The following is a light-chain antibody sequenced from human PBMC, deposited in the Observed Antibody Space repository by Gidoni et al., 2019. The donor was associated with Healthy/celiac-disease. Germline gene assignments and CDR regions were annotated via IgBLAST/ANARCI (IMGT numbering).Light chain of an antibody. J-gene: IGKJ5*01. CDR1: QDISNY. CDR2: DAS. V-gene: IGKV1-33*01. Sequence: DIQMTQSPSSLSASVGDRVTITCQASQDISNYLNWYQQKPGKAPKLLIYDASNLETGVPSRFSGSGSGTDFTFTISSLQPEDIATYYCQQYDNLPPVFGXGTRLEIK. CDR3: QQYDNLPPV.